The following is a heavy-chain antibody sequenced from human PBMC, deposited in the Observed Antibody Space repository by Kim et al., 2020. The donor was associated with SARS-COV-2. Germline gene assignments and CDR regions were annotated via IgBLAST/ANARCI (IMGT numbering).Heavy chain of an antibody. CDR2: IYYSGST. D-gene: IGHD6-13*01. V-gene: IGHV4-39*01. Sequence: SETLSLTCTVSGGSISSSSYYWGWIRQPPGKGLEWIGSIYYSGSTYYNPSLKSRVTISVDTSKNQFSLKLSSVTAADTAVYYCARPMAIAAAGEGVYYYYGMDVWGQGTTVTVSS. J-gene: IGHJ6*02. CDR3: ARPMAIAAAGEGVYYYYGMDV. CDR1: GGSISSSSYY.